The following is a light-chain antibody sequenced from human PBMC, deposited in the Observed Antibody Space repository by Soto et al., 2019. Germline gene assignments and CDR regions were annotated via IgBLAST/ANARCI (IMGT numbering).Light chain of an antibody. CDR1: SSDVGGYTY. V-gene: IGLV2-14*01. CDR2: DVS. Sequence: QSVLTQPASVSGSPGQSITISCTGTSSDVGGYTYVSWYQQHPGKAPKLMIYDVSYRPSGVSNRFSGSTSGNTASLTISGLQAEDEADYYCCSSTSSNTYVFGTGTKVTVL. CDR3: CSSTSSNTYV. J-gene: IGLJ1*01.